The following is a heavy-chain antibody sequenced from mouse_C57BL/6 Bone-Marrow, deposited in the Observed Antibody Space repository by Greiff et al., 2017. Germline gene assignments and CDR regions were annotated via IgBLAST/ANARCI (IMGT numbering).Heavy chain of an antibody. CDR3: ARGTAQAPYYFDY. CDR2: IYPGSGST. J-gene: IGHJ2*01. Sequence: QVQLQQSGAELVKPGASVKMSCKASGYTFTSYWITWVKQRPGQGLEWIGDIYPGSGSTNYNEKFKSKATLTVDTSSSTAYMQLSSLTSEDSAVYYCARGTAQAPYYFDYWGQGTTLTVSS. V-gene: IGHV1-55*01. D-gene: IGHD3-2*02. CDR1: GYTFTSYW.